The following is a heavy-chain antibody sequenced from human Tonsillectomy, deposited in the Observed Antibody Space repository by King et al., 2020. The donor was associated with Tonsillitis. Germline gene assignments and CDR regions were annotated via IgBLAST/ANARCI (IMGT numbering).Heavy chain of an antibody. Sequence: VQLVESGGGVVQPGRSLRLSCAASGFTFSSYGMHWVRQAPGKGLEWVTVISYDGSNKFYADSVKGRFTISRDNSKNTLYLQMNSLRPKDTAVYYCAKDGSRGFGGGFSIDYWGQGTLVTVSS. D-gene: IGHD2-15*01. CDR2: ISYDGSNK. J-gene: IGHJ4*02. CDR3: AKDGSRGFGGGFSIDY. CDR1: GFTFSSYG. V-gene: IGHV3-30*18.